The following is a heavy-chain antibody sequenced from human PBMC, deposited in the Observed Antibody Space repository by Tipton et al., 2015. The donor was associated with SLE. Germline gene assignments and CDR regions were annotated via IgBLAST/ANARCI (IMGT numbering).Heavy chain of an antibody. Sequence: SLRLSCSASGFTFSSYAMHWVRQAPGKGLEYVSAISSNGGSAYYADSVKGRFTISRDNSKNTLYLQMSSLRAEDTAVYYCARVAAGTSPFAYYYYGMDVWGQGTTVTVSS. D-gene: IGHD6-13*01. CDR2: ISSNGGSA. CDR1: GFTFSSYA. V-gene: IGHV3-64D*06. J-gene: IGHJ6*02. CDR3: ARVAAGTSPFAYYYYGMDV.